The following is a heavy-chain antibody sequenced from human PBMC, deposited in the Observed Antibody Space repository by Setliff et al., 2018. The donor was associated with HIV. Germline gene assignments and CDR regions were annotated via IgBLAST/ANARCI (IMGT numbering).Heavy chain of an antibody. J-gene: IGHJ4*02. V-gene: IGHV3-30*02. CDR2: TPNDGSYK. CDR3: TKNLYSSRWSPLDY. Sequence: GGSLRLSCAASNFTFSFYGMHWVRQAPGKGLEWVAFTPNDGSYKNYADSVKGRCTISRDNSKNTLYLQMDSLRAEDTAVYYCTKNLYSSRWSPLDYWGQGTLVTVSS. D-gene: IGHD6-13*01. CDR1: NFTFSFYG.